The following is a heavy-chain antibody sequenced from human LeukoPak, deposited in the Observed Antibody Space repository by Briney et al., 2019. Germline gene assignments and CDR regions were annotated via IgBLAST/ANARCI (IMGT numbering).Heavy chain of an antibody. CDR1: GYTFTGYY. D-gene: IGHD2-21*02. CDR3: ARGGVVTATPHAFDI. CDR2: INPNSGGT. Sequence: ASVKVSCKASGYTFTGYYMHWVRQAPGQGLEWMGWINPNSGGTNYAQKFQGWVTMTRDTSISTAYMELSRLRSDDTAVYYCARGGVVTATPHAFDIWGQGTMVTVSS. V-gene: IGHV1-2*04. J-gene: IGHJ3*02.